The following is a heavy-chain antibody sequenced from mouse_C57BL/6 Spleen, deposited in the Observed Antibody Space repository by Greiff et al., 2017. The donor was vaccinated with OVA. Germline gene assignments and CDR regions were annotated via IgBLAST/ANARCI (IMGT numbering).Heavy chain of an antibody. J-gene: IGHJ4*01. CDR1: GYTFTIYW. D-gene: IGHD2-4*01. Sequence: VQLQHPGAELVRPGSSVKLSFKASGYTFTIYWMHWVKQRPIQGLEWIGNIDPSDSETHYNQKFKDKATLTVDKSSSTAYMQLSSLTSEDSAVYYCARSYDYGDYYAMDYWGQGTSVTVSS. CDR2: IDPSDSET. V-gene: IGHV1-52*01. CDR3: ARSYDYGDYYAMDY.